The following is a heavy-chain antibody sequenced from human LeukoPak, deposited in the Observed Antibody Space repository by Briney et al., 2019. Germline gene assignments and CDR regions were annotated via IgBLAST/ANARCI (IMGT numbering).Heavy chain of an antibody. V-gene: IGHV3-7*01. D-gene: IGHD6-19*01. CDR2: IKQDGSEK. CDR3: ARDPEYSSGFYDY. Sequence: PGGSLRLSCAATGFTFSGYWMSWVRQAPGKGLEWVANIKQDGSEKYYVDSVKGRFTISRDNAKNSLYLQMNSLRAEDTAVYYCARDPEYSSGFYDYWGQGTLVTVSS. J-gene: IGHJ4*02. CDR1: GFTFSGYW.